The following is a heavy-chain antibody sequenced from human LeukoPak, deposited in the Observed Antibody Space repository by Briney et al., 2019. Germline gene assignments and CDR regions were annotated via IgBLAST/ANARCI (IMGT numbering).Heavy chain of an antibody. J-gene: IGHJ4*02. V-gene: IGHV4-59*01. Sequence: SETLSLTCTVSGGSISSYYWSWIRQPPGKGLEWIGYTYYSGSTNYNPSLKSRVTISVDTSKNQFSLKLSSVTAADTAVYYCAVTPIQANYFDYWGQGTLVTVSS. D-gene: IGHD1-1*01. CDR2: TYYSGST. CDR3: AVTPIQANYFDY. CDR1: GGSISSYY.